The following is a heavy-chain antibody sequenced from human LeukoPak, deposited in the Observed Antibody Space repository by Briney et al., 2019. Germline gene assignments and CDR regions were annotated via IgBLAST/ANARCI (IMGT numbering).Heavy chain of an antibody. CDR2: IYYSGST. CDR1: GFTFSSYA. D-gene: IGHD3-22*01. J-gene: IGHJ4*02. CDR3: ARRISYYYDSSGYLTPPDY. V-gene: IGHV4-39*07. Sequence: GSLRLSCAASGFTFSSYAMHWVRQPPGKGLEWIGSIYYSGSTYYNPSLKSRVTISVDTSKNQFSLKLSSVTAADTAVYYCARRISYYYDSSGYLTPPDYWGQGTLVTVSS.